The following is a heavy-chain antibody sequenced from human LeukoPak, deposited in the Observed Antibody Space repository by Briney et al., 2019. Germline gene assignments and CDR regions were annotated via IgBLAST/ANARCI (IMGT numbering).Heavy chain of an antibody. D-gene: IGHD6-19*01. V-gene: IGHV5-51*01. CDR1: GYSFTSFW. J-gene: IGHJ3*02. Sequence: GESLKISCKGSGYSFTSFWIGWVRQMPGKGLEWMGIIYPGDSDTRYSPSFQGQVTISVDKSISTAYLQWSSLKASDTAIYYCARTMYSSGWYGAFDIWGQGTMVTVSS. CDR3: ARTMYSSGWYGAFDI. CDR2: IYPGDSDT.